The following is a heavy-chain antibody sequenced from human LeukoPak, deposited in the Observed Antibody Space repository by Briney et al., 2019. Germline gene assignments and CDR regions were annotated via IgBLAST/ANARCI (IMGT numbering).Heavy chain of an antibody. CDR3: ARDSVAAPSPPYMDV. J-gene: IGHJ6*03. V-gene: IGHV4-39*07. CDR2: IYYSGST. Sequence: PSETLSLTWTVSGGSIGSSSYYWGWIRQPPGKGLEWIGSIYYSGSTNYNPSLKSRVTMSVDTSKNQFSLKLSSVTAADTAVYYCARDSVAAPSPPYMDVWGKGTTVTVSS. CDR1: GGSIGSSSYY. D-gene: IGHD6-6*01.